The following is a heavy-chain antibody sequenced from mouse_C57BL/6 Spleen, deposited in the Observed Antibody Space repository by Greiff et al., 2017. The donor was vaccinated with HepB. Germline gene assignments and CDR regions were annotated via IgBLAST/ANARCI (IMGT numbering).Heavy chain of an antibody. J-gene: IGHJ4*01. CDR3: ARITTVVAAYYAMDY. CDR1: GYSITSGYY. V-gene: IGHV3-6*01. D-gene: IGHD1-1*01. Sequence: VQLKESGPGLVKPSQSLSLTCSVTGYSITSGYYWNWIRQLPGNKLEWMGHISYDGSNNYNPSLKNRISITRDTSKNQFFLKLNSVTTEDTATYYCARITTVVAAYYAMDYWGQGTSVTVSS. CDR2: ISYDGSN.